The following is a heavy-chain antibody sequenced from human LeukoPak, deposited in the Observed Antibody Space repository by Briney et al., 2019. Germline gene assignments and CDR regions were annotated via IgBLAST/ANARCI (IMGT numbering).Heavy chain of an antibody. V-gene: IGHV3-7*01. J-gene: IGHJ4*02. CDR2: IKQDGSEK. CDR1: GFTFSSYW. Sequence: GGSLRLSCAASGFTFSSYWMSWVRQAPGKGLEWVANIKQDGSEKYYVDSVKGRFTISRDNAKNSLYLQMDSLRAGDTAVYYCARAVHYGERLDYWGQGTLVTVSS. CDR3: ARAVHYGERLDY. D-gene: IGHD4-17*01.